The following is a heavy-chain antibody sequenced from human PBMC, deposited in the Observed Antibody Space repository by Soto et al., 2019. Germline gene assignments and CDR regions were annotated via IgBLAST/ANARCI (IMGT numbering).Heavy chain of an antibody. D-gene: IGHD3-10*01. V-gene: IGHV4-4*07. Sequence: SETLSLTCTVSGGSISSYYWSWIRQPAGKGLEWIGRIYTSGSTNYNPSLKSRVTMSVDTSKNQFSLKLSSVTAADTAVYYCAREGRGPEPTGWYYYYGMDAWGQGTTVTVSS. CDR3: AREGRGPEPTGWYYYYGMDA. J-gene: IGHJ6*02. CDR2: IYTSGST. CDR1: GGSISSYY.